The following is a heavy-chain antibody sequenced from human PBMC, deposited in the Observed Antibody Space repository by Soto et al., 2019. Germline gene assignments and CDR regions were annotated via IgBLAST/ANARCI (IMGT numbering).Heavy chain of an antibody. CDR2: IYHDGST. D-gene: IGHD2-21*01. J-gene: IGHJ6*03. CDR1: GDSITSIHHY. Sequence: SETRSLTCTVSGDSITSIHHYWGWIRQPPGMGLEWIANIYHDGSTFYNPSLKSRVAMSIDTSKNQLSLNLTSVTATDTAVYYCTTVVIPGTRHMD. V-gene: IGHV4-39*01. CDR3: TTVVIPGTRHMD.